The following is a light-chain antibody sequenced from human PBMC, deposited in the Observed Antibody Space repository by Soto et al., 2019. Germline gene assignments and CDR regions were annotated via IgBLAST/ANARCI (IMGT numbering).Light chain of an antibody. J-gene: IGKJ1*01. V-gene: IGKV3-20*01. CDR1: QSVNSAY. CDR2: GAS. CDR3: QQYGNSPPWT. Sequence: DIVLTQSPGTLSLSPGERATLSCRASQSVNSAYLAWYQQKPGQAPRLLIYGASTRATGIPDRFSGSGSGPDFAVTISRREPEDLAVYYCQQYGNSPPWTFGQGTKVEIK.